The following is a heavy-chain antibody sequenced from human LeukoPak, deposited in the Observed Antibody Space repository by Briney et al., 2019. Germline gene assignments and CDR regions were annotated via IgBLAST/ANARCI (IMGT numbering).Heavy chain of an antibody. J-gene: IGHJ4*02. CDR2: IRKNANSYTT. D-gene: IGHD4-17*01. CDR3: VRVRHGDSFDY. Sequence: GGSLRLSCAAPGCNFRRLYMDWVRQAPGKGLEWVGRIRKNANSYTTDYATSVKGRFTIARDDSKNSLFLQMVRLNTEDTAVYYCVRVRHGDSFDYWGQGTLVTVSS. V-gene: IGHV3-72*01. CDR1: GCNFRRLY.